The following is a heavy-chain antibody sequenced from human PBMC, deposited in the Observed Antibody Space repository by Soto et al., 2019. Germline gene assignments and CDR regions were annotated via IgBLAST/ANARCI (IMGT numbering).Heavy chain of an antibody. Sequence: EVQLVESGRGLVQPGGSLRLSCAASGFTFSDHNMDWVRQAPGKGLEWVGRTRNKANSYTTEYAASVKGRFTISRDDLKNSLYLQMNSLKTEDTAVYYCARGIYWGQGTLVTVSS. CDR1: GFTFSDHN. V-gene: IGHV3-72*01. CDR3: ARGIY. CDR2: TRNKANSYTT. J-gene: IGHJ4*02.